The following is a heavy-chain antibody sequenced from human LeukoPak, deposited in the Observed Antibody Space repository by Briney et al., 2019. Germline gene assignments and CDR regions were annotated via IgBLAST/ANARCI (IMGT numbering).Heavy chain of an antibody. CDR1: GFTFSSYG. D-gene: IGHD4-17*01. J-gene: IGHJ3*02. Sequence: GGSLRLSCAASGFTFSSYGMSWVRQAPGKGLEWVSYISSSGSTIYYADSVKGRFTISRDSAKNSLYLQMNSLRAEDTAVYYCAREGALTVTKDAFDIWGQGTMVTVSS. V-gene: IGHV3-48*04. CDR3: AREGALTVTKDAFDI. CDR2: ISSSGSTI.